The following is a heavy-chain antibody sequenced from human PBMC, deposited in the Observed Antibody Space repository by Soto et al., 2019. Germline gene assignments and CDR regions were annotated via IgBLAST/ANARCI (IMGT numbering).Heavy chain of an antibody. J-gene: IGHJ6*02. D-gene: IGHD3-10*01. V-gene: IGHV4-31*03. Sequence: PSETMALTCIVSGGYINSGGDYWGWIRQHPGKGLEWVGYIHYTGSTYYNPSLETRVSISLDTSKNQFSLNLNSVTAADTALYYCARQGFGELHGLVDVWGQGTTVTVSS. CDR1: GGYINSGGDY. CDR2: IHYTGST. CDR3: ARQGFGELHGLVDV.